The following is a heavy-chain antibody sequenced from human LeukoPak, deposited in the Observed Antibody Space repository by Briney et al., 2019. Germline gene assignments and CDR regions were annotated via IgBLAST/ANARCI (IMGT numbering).Heavy chain of an antibody. CDR3: AKDQGTMAGTIVY. V-gene: IGHV3-30*18. CDR2: ISYHGSST. J-gene: IGHJ4*02. Sequence: PGGSLRLSCAASGFTFSSYGMHWVRQAPGTGPEWVAFISYHGSSTYYADSVKGRFTISRDNSRNTLYLQINSLRGEDTAIYYCAKDQGTMAGTIVYWGQGTLVTVSS. CDR1: GFTFSSYG. D-gene: IGHD6-19*01.